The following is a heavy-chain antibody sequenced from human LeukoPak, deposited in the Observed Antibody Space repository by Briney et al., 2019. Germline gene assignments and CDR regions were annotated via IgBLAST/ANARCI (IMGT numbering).Heavy chain of an antibody. J-gene: IGHJ4*02. CDR3: ANPLYSYDDVDC. V-gene: IGHV1-46*01. CDR2: INPSGGST. CDR1: GYTFTSYY. Sequence: ASVKVSCKASGYTFTSYYMHWVRQAPGQGLEWMGIINPSGGSTSYAQKFQGRVTMTRDTSTSTVYMELSSLRSEDTAVYYCANPLYSYDDVDCWGQGTLVTVSS. D-gene: IGHD5-18*01.